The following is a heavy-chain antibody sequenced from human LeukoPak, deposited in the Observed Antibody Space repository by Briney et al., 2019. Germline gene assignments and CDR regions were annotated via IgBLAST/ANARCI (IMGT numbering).Heavy chain of an antibody. CDR2: INHRGST. CDR3: ERGKRPGWFDP. V-gene: IGHV4-34*01. CDR1: GGSFSGYY. J-gene: IGHJ5*02. D-gene: IGHD6-6*01. Sequence: SETLSLTCAVYGGSFSGYYWSGIRQPPGKGLEWIVEINHRGSTNYNPSRKSRVTIAVDTSKNQFSLKLSSVTAADTSVYYCERGKRPGWFDPWGQETLVTVSS.